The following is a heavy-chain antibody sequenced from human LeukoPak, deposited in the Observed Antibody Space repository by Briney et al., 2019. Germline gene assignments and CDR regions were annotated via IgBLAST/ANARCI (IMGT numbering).Heavy chain of an antibody. CDR3: ARSYYDSSGYYPYWYFDL. Sequence: SETLSLTCTVSGGSISSYYWSWIRQPPGKGLEWIGYIYYSGSTNYNPSLKSRVTISVDTSKNQFSLKLSSVTAADTAVYYCARSYYDSSGYYPYWYFDLWGRGTLVTVSS. CDR1: GGSISSYY. CDR2: IYYSGST. V-gene: IGHV4-59*12. D-gene: IGHD3-22*01. J-gene: IGHJ2*01.